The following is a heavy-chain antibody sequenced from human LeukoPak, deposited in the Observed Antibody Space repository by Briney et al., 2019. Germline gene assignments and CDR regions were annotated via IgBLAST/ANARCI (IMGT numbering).Heavy chain of an antibody. J-gene: IGHJ4*02. CDR1: GGALSGYY. CDR3: ARGGIKVSSGWYRS. Sequence: SETLSLTRAVYGGALSGYYWSWIRQPPGKGLEWIGEINHSGSTNYNLSLKTRVTISVDTSKNQFSLKLSSVTAADTAVYYCARGGIKVSSGWYRSWGQGTLVTVSS. D-gene: IGHD6-19*01. CDR2: INHSGST. V-gene: IGHV4-34*01.